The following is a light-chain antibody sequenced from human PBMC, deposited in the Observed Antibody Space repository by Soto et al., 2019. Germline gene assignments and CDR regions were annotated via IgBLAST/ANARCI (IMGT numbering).Light chain of an antibody. CDR1: SSNIGAGYD. CDR3: ATWDASLNGWV. V-gene: IGLV1-40*01. CDR2: SNN. Sequence: QSVLTQPPSVSGAPGQRVTISCTGSSSNIGAGYDVHWYQQLPGTAPKLLIYSNNQRPSGVPDRFSGSKSGTSASLAISGLQSEDEADYYCATWDASLNGWVFGGGTKLTVL. J-gene: IGLJ3*02.